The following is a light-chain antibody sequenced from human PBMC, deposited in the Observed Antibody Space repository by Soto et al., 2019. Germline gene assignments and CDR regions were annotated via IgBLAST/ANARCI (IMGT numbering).Light chain of an antibody. CDR2: DDS. J-gene: IGLJ3*02. CDR3: QVWDFSSDHVV. Sequence: SYELTQPPSVSAAPGQTARITCGGTNIGSKSVHWYQLKAGQAPVLVVYDDSDRPSGIPERFSGSNSGNTASLTISRVEAGDEADYFCQVWDFSSDHVVFGGGTKLTVL. V-gene: IGLV3-21*02. CDR1: NIGSKS.